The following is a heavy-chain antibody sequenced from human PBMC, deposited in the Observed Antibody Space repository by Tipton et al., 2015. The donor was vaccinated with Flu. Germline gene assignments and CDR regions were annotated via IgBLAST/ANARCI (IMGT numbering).Heavy chain of an antibody. D-gene: IGHD1-1*01. Sequence: TLSLTCAVYGASFSDYYWSWIRQSPGKGLEWLGKIDQSGSTNYNPSLRSRATISSDTSKNQFSLRLTSVTAADTAVYYCATLERWYNNFHNWGQGTLVTVSS. CDR3: ATLERWYNNFHN. CDR2: IDQSGST. CDR1: GASFSDYY. J-gene: IGHJ4*02. V-gene: IGHV4-34*01.